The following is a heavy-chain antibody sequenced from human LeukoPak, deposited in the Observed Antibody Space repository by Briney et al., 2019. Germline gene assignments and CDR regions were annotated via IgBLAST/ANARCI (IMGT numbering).Heavy chain of an antibody. CDR1: GGSFSGYY. J-gene: IGHJ5*02. D-gene: IGHD2-15*01. CDR2: INHSGST. Sequence: SETLSLTCAVYGGSFSGYYWSWIRQPPGKGLEWIGEINHSGSTNYNPSLKSRVTISADTSKNQFSLKLSSVTAADTAVYYCARGGGGGSYNWFDPWGQGTLVTVSS. V-gene: IGHV4-34*01. CDR3: ARGGGGGSYNWFDP.